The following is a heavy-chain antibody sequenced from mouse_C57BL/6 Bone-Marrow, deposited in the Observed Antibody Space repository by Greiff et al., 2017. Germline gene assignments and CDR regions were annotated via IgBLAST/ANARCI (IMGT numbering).Heavy chain of an antibody. J-gene: IGHJ4*01. CDR1: GYTFTDYE. CDR2: IDPETGGT. V-gene: IGHV1-15*01. D-gene: IGHD2-5*01. Sequence: QVQLKQSGAELVRPGASVTLSCKASGYTFTDYEMHWVKQTPVHGLEWIGAIDPETGGTAYNQKFKGKAILTADKSSSTAYMELRSLTSEDSAVYYCTRGNSNYVDYAMDYWGQGTSVTVSS. CDR3: TRGNSNYVDYAMDY.